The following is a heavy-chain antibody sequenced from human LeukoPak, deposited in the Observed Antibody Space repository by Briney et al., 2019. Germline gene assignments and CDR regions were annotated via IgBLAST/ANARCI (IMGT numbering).Heavy chain of an antibody. Sequence: VASVTVSCTASGYTFTDYGINWVRQAPGQGLEWMGWINTNTGNPTYAQGFTGRFVFSLDTSVSTAYLQISSLKAEDTAVYYCARNRWLPNYWGQGTLVTVSS. V-gene: IGHV7-4-1*02. CDR2: INTNTGNP. CDR1: GYTFTDYG. CDR3: ARNRWLPNY. D-gene: IGHD5-12*01. J-gene: IGHJ4*02.